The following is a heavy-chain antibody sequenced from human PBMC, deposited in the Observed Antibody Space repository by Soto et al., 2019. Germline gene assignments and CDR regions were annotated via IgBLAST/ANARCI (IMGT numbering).Heavy chain of an antibody. V-gene: IGHV1-2*02. Sequence: ASVKVSCKASGYTFTGYYMHWVRQAPGQGLEWMGWINPNSGGTNYAQKFQGRVTMTRDTSISTAYMELSRLRSDDTAVYYRASTYYYDSSGLDYWGQGTLVTVSS. CDR1: GYTFTGYY. D-gene: IGHD3-22*01. CDR3: ASTYYYDSSGLDY. CDR2: INPNSGGT. J-gene: IGHJ4*02.